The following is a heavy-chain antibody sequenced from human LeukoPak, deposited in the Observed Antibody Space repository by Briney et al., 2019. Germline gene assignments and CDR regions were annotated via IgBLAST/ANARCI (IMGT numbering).Heavy chain of an antibody. D-gene: IGHD1-14*01. V-gene: IGHV4-34*01. Sequence: SETLSLTCAVYGGSFSGYYWSWTRQPPGKGLEWIGEINHSGSTNYNPSLKSRVTISVDTSKNQFSLKLSSVTAADTAVYYCASVYIGYWGQGTLVTVSS. CDR3: ASVYIGY. CDR2: INHSGST. CDR1: GGSFSGYY. J-gene: IGHJ4*02.